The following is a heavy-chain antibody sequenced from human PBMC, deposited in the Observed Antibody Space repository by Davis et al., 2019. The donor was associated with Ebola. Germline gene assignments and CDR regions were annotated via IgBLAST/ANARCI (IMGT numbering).Heavy chain of an antibody. V-gene: IGHV3-73*01. D-gene: IGHD4-17*01. CDR3: AKDTGATVTTQEFDY. CDR2: IRSKANSYAT. Sequence: GESLKISCAASGFTFSGSAMHWVRQASGKGLEWVGRIRSKANSYATAYAASVKGRFTISGDDSKNTAYLQMNSLRAEDTAVYYCAKDTGATVTTQEFDYRGQGTLVTVSS. J-gene: IGHJ4*02. CDR1: GFTFSGSA.